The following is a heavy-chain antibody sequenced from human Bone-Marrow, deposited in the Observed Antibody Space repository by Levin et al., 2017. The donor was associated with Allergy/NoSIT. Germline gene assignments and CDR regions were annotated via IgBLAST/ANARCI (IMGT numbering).Heavy chain of an antibody. V-gene: IGHV3-53*01. Sequence: QPGGSLRLSCSASGFTVNTKYMSWVRQAPGKGLEWVSVIFSGGSTYYADSVKGRFTISRDSSKNTLYLQMTSLRAEDTAVYYCAASSAVDLWSGYFDYWGQGTLVTVSS. D-gene: IGHD3-3*01. CDR3: AASSAVDLWSGYFDY. J-gene: IGHJ4*02. CDR1: GFTVNTKY. CDR2: IFSGGST.